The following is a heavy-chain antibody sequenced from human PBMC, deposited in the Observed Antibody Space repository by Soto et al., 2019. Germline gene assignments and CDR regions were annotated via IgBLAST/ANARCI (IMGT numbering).Heavy chain of an antibody. CDR2: ITTSGGNT. D-gene: IGHD2-8*01. CDR1: GFTFSTYA. CDR3: AGRYCTNGGCYTNYYYYIDV. Sequence: EVQLLESGGGLVQPGGSLRLSCAASGFTFSTYAMSWVRQAPGKGLEWVSTITTSGGNTYYADSVQGRFTISRDNSKNTLYLQMNSLRAEDTAVYYCAGRYCTNGGCYTNYYYYIDVWGEGTTVTVSS. J-gene: IGHJ6*03. V-gene: IGHV3-23*01.